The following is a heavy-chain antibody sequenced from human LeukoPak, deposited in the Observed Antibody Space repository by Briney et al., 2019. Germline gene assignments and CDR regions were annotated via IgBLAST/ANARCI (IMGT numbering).Heavy chain of an antibody. V-gene: IGHV3-64*01. Sequence: AGGSLRLSCAASGFTFSSYAMHWVRQAAGKGLEYVSAISSNGGSTYYANSVKGRFTISRDNSKNTLYLQMGSLRAEGMAVYYCARSGPPDAFDIWGQGTMVTVSS. J-gene: IGHJ3*02. D-gene: IGHD3-10*01. CDR1: GFTFSSYA. CDR2: ISSNGGST. CDR3: ARSGPPDAFDI.